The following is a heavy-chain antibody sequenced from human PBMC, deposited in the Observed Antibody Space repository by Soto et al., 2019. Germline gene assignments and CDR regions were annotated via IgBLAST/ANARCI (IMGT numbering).Heavy chain of an antibody. CDR3: AREFPHYESSDSYFDY. D-gene: IGHD3-22*01. J-gene: IGHJ4*02. V-gene: IGHV6-1*01. CDR2: TYYRSKWYN. Sequence: PSPTLSLTCATSGDSVSGNSAAWNWIRQSPSRGLEWLGRTYYRSKWYNDYSVSVKSRITVTPDISKNQFSLHLKSVTPEDTAVYYCAREFPHYESSDSYFDYWGQGALVTVSS. CDR1: GDSVSGNSAA.